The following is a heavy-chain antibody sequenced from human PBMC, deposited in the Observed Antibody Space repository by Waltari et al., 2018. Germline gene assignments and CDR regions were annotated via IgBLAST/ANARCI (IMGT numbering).Heavy chain of an antibody. CDR2: IRYDGSNK. CDR1: GFTFSSYG. CDR3: AKEGSWELRADAFDI. Sequence: QVQLVESGGGVVQPVGSLRLSCAASGFTFSSYGMHRFRPAPGKGLEWVAFIRYDGSNKYYADSVKGRFTISRDNSNNTLYLQMNSLRAEDTAVYYCAKEGSWELRADAFDIWGQGTMVTVSS. J-gene: IGHJ3*02. V-gene: IGHV3-30*02. D-gene: IGHD1-26*01.